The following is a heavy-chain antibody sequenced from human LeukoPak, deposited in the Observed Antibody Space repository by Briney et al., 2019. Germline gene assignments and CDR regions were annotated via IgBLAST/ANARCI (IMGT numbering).Heavy chain of an antibody. CDR2: ISHDGSN. CDR3: SRGYHYSYYHSYFDY. Sequence: GGSLRLSCAGSGVTLSDYGIHWVRQAPGKGLEWVAVISHDGSNIHADSVKGRFTISRDNSKNTLYLQLNSLRAEDTAVYYCSRGYHYSYYHSYFDYWGQGILVTVSS. J-gene: IGHJ4*02. CDR1: GVTLSDYG. V-gene: IGHV3-30*03. D-gene: IGHD5-12*01.